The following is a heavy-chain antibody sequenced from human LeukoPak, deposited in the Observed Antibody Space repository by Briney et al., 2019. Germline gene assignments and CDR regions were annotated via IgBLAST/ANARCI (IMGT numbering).Heavy chain of an antibody. CDR1: GFTFSRYA. D-gene: IGHD3-10*01. V-gene: IGHV3-30-3*01. J-gene: IGHJ4*02. CDR3: ARGSAWYLVY. CDR2: LSYDGSGK. Sequence: GRSLRLSCAASGFTFSRYAMHWVRQAPGKGLEWVAVLSYDGSGKYYADSVKGRFTISRDNSKNTLYLQMKSLRAEDTAVYYCARGSAWYLVYWGQGTLVTVSS.